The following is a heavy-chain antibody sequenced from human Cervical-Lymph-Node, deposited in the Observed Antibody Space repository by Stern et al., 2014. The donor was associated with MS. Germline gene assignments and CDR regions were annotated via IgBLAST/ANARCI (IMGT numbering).Heavy chain of an antibody. Sequence: QLVESGPEVKKPGSSVKVSCKASGFTFSNSGVQWVRQTCGQRLEWIGWIVVGSGKTTYAQKFQERVTITRDRSTSTAYMELSSLRSEDTAVFYCAAGDTVAMLGTAIDAFDIWGQGTMVTVSS. D-gene: IGHD4-17*01. CDR2: IVVGSGKT. CDR1: GFTFSNSG. V-gene: IGHV1-58*01. J-gene: IGHJ3*02. CDR3: AAGDTVAMLGTAIDAFDI.